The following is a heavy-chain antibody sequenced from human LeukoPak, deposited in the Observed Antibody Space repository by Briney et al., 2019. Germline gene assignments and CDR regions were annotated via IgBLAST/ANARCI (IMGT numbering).Heavy chain of an antibody. CDR2: IYHSGST. D-gene: IGHD4-17*01. J-gene: IGHJ5*02. V-gene: IGHV4-39*01. CDR1: GGSISSSFYY. CDR3: ARHYGP. Sequence: SETLSLTCTVSGGSISSSFYYWGWIRQPPGKGLEWIGSIYHSGSTYYSPSLKSRVTISVDTSRNQFSLNLSSVTAADTVVYYCARHYGPWGQGTLVAVSS.